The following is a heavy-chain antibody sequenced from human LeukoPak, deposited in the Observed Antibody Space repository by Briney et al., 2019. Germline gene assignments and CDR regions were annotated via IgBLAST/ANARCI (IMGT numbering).Heavy chain of an antibody. D-gene: IGHD6-13*01. V-gene: IGHV1-69*05. CDR2: IIPIFGTA. Sequence: GASVKVSCKASGGTFSSYAISWVRQAPGQGLEWMGGIIPIFGTANYAQKLQGRVTMTTDTSTSTAYMELRSLRSDDTAVYYCARVGIAAAGGGWFDPWGQGTLVTVSS. CDR1: GGTFSSYA. J-gene: IGHJ5*02. CDR3: ARVGIAAAGGGWFDP.